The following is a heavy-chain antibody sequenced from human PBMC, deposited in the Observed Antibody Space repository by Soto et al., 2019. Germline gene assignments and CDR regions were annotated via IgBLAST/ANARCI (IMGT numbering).Heavy chain of an antibody. J-gene: IGHJ4*02. D-gene: IGHD3-3*01. Sequence: QVQLQESGPGLVKPSQTLSLTCTVSGGSISSGGYYWSWIRQHPGKGLEWIGYIYYSGSTYYNPSLKSRVTISVDTSKNQFSLKLSSVTAADTAVYYYARTTIFGVVIYYFDYWGQGTLATVSS. V-gene: IGHV4-31*03. CDR1: GGSISSGGYY. CDR2: IYYSGST. CDR3: ARTTIFGVVIYYFDY.